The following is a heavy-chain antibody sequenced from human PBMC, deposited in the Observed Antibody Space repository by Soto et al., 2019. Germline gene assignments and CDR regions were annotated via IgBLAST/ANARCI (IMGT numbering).Heavy chain of an antibody. V-gene: IGHV4-59*01. CDR1: GGSISSYY. Sequence: SETLSLTCTVSGGSISSYYWSWIRQPPGKGLEWIGYIYYSGSTNYNPSLKSRVTISVDTSKNQFSLKLSSVTAADTAVYYCGRAGYYAFDIWGQGTMVTVSS. J-gene: IGHJ3*02. CDR3: GRAGYYAFDI. D-gene: IGHD1-1*01. CDR2: IYYSGST.